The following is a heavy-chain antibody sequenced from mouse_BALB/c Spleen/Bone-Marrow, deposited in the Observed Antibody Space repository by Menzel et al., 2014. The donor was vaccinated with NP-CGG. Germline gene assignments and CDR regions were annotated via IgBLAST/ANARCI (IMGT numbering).Heavy chain of an antibody. V-gene: IGHV7-3*02. Sequence: SGGGLVQPGGSLRLSCATSGLTFTDYYMSWVRQPPGKALERLGFIRNKANGYTTEYSTSVKCRFTISRDNSQCILYLQMNTLRAEDSATYYCARDSSGYVRFAYWGQGTQVTVSA. D-gene: IGHD3-1*01. J-gene: IGHJ3*01. CDR1: GLTFTDYY. CDR3: ARDSSGYVRFAY. CDR2: IRNKANGYTT.